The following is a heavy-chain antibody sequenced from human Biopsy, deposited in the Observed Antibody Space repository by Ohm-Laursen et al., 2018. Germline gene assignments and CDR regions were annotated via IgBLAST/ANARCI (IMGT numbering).Heavy chain of an antibody. D-gene: IGHD2-2*01. CDR1: GFTFTQFF. CDR2: VKASDGTK. V-gene: IGHV1-46*01. CDR3: ARDYQPTIITIHYYYYGMDV. Sequence: APVKVSCKASGFTFTQFFIHWIRQAPGHGLVWMGVVKASDGTKRYAHEFQGRVTMTRDTSTSTAYMELRSLRSDDTAVYYCARDYQPTIITIHYYYYGMDVWGQGTTVTVSS. J-gene: IGHJ6*02.